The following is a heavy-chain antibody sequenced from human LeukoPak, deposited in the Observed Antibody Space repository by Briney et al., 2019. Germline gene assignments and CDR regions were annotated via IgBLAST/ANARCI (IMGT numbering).Heavy chain of an antibody. V-gene: IGHV4-39*01. D-gene: IGHD5-24*01. CDR3: ARLYGYNFAVSRRYFDY. CDR1: GDSISNNDYY. J-gene: IGHJ4*02. CDR2: IYYSGNT. Sequence: SETLSLTCTVSGDSISNNDYYWGWIRQPPGKGLEWIGSIYYSGNTFYNPSLKSRVTISVDTSKNQFSLKLSSVTAADTAVYYCARLYGYNFAVSRRYFDYWGQGTLVTVSS.